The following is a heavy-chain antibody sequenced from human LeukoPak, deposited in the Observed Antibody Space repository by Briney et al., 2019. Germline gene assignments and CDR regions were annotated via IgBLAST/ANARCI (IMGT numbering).Heavy chain of an antibody. CDR3: ARKWGGYSYGLDY. CDR1: GFTFDDYG. CDR2: INWNGGST. J-gene: IGHJ4*02. Sequence: GGSLRLSCAASGFTFDDYGMSWVRHAPGKGLEWVSGINWNGGSTGYADSVKGRFTISRDNAKNSLYLQMNSLRAEDTAVYYCARKWGGYSYGLDYWGQGTLVTVSS. V-gene: IGHV3-20*04. D-gene: IGHD5-18*01.